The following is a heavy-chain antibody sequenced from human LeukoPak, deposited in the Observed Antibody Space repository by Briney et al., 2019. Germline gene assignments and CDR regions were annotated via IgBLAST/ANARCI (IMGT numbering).Heavy chain of an antibody. CDR3: ARGFRGPGLWYFDL. J-gene: IGHJ2*01. V-gene: IGHV4-39*07. CDR1: GDSISSSTDY. CDR2: IYHSGST. Sequence: SETLSLTCTVSGDSISSSTDYWGWIRQPPGKGLEWIGNIYHSGSTYFNPSLKSRVPISVDTSKNQFSLKLNSVTAADTAVYYCARGFRGPGLWYFDLWGRGTLVTVSS.